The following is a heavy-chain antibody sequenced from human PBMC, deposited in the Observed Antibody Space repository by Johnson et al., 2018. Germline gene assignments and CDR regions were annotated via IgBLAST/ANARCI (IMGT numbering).Heavy chain of an antibody. Sequence: VQLVQSGGGLVQXGGSXRLXCAASGFTFSRYWMNWVRQAPGQGLEWVANIKQDGSEKYYVDSVKGRFTISRDNAKNSLYLQMNSLRAEDTAVYYCARDGGSGSFDAFDIWGQGTMVTVSS. CDR3: ARDGGSGSFDAFDI. CDR1: GFTFSRYW. CDR2: IKQDGSEK. D-gene: IGHD1-26*01. J-gene: IGHJ3*02. V-gene: IGHV3-7*01.